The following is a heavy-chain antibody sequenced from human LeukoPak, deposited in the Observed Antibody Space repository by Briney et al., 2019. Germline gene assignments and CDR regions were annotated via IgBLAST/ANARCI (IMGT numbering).Heavy chain of an antibody. Sequence: GGSLRLSCAASGFTFSSYGMPWVRQAPGKGLEWVAVISYDGSNKYYADSVKGRFTISRDNSKNTLYLQMNSLRAEDTAVYYCAKARITMIVVVNPLDYWDQGTLVTVSS. J-gene: IGHJ4*02. CDR2: ISYDGSNK. CDR3: AKARITMIVVVNPLDY. D-gene: IGHD3-22*01. CDR1: GFTFSSYG. V-gene: IGHV3-30*18.